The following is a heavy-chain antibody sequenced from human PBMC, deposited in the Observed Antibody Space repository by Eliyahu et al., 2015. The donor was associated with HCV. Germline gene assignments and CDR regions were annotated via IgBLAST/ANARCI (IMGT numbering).Heavy chain of an antibody. J-gene: IGHJ2*01. V-gene: IGHV4-34*01. CDR2: INHGGDT. Sequence: QVQLQQWGAGLLKPSETLSLTCAVYGGSFSGYYWSWIRQPPGKGLEWIGEINHGGDTKYNPSLKSRVTISVDTSKNQFSLKMTSMTAADTAVYYCASWSATQSRYFDLWGRGTLVTVSS. CDR3: ASWSATQSRYFDL. CDR1: GGSFSGYY.